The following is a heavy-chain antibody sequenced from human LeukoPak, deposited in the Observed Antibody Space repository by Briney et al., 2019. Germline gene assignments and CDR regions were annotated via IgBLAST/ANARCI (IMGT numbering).Heavy chain of an antibody. CDR3: ARDWAAMGNLDY. V-gene: IGHV3-30-3*01. D-gene: IGHD5-18*01. J-gene: IGHJ4*02. CDR2: ISYDGSNK. Sequence: PGGSLRFSCAASGFTFSSYAMHGVRQAPGKGLEWVAVISYDGSNKYYADSVKGRVTISRDNSKNTLYLQMNSLRAEDTAVYYCARDWAAMGNLDYWGQGTLVTVSS. CDR1: GFTFSSYA.